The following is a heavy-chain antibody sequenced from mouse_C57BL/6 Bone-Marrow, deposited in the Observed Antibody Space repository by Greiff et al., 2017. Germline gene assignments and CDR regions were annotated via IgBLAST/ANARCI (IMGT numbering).Heavy chain of an antibody. CDR2: IDPEDGET. V-gene: IGHV14-2*01. Sequence: EVQLRQSGAELVKPGASVKLSCTASGFNIKDYYIHWVKQRTEQGLEWIGRIDPEDGETKYAPKFQDKATITEDTSSNTAYLQLSSLTSEDTAVYYCTRSLIYYGTNYWGQGTTLTVSS. CDR1: GFNIKDYY. CDR3: TRSLIYYGTNY. J-gene: IGHJ2*01. D-gene: IGHD1-1*01.